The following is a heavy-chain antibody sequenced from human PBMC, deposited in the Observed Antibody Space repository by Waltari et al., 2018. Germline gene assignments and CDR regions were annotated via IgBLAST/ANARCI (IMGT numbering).Heavy chain of an antibody. J-gene: IGHJ2*01. Sequence: QVQLVQSGAEVKKPGSSVKVSCKASGGTFSSYAISWVRQAPGQGLEWMGGSIPILGTANYAQKFQGRVTITADESTSIAYMELSSLRSEDTAVYYCARSGVPAPSDSHWYFDLWGRGTLVTVSS. CDR1: GGTFSSYA. D-gene: IGHD3-10*01. CDR3: ARSGVPAPSDSHWYFDL. CDR2: SIPILGTA. V-gene: IGHV1-69*13.